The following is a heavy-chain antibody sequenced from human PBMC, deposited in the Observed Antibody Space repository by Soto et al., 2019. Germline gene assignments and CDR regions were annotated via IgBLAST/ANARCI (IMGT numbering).Heavy chain of an antibody. J-gene: IGHJ4*02. V-gene: IGHV3-30*03. CDR3: ARYSGKYQGPIDY. Sequence: ESGGGVVQPGRSLRLSCAASGFTFSHYGIHWVRQAPSKGLEWLAVISYDGSNKHYADSVKGRFTVSRDNSKNTLYLQMNSLRAEDTAVYFCARYSGKYQGPIDYWGQGTLVTVSS. CDR1: GFTFSHYG. CDR2: ISYDGSNK. D-gene: IGHD1-26*01.